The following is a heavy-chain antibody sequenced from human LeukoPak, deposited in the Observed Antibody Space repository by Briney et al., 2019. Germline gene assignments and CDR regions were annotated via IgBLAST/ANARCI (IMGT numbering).Heavy chain of an antibody. CDR1: GFTFDDYA. CDR3: AKVSSTSSGMDV. CDR2: ISWNSGSI. V-gene: IGHV3-9*01. J-gene: IGHJ6*02. D-gene: IGHD2-2*01. Sequence: GGSLRLSCAASGFTFDDYAMHWVRHAPGKGLEWVSGISWNSGSIGYADSVKGRFTISRDNAKNSLYLQMNSLRAEDTALYYCAKVSSTSSGMDVWGQGTTVTVSS.